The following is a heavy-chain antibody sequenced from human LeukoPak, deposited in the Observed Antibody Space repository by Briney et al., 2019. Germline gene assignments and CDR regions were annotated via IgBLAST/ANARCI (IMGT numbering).Heavy chain of an antibody. CDR2: IKQDGSEK. V-gene: IGHV3-7*01. CDR1: RFTFSTYA. D-gene: IGHD2-2*02. Sequence: GRSLRLSCAASRFTFSTYAMHWVRQAPGKGLEWVANIKQDGSEKYYVDSVKGRFTISRDNAKNSLYLQMNSLRAEDTAVYYCARDLYVYYYGMDVWGQGTTVTVSS. CDR3: ARDLYVYYYGMDV. J-gene: IGHJ6*02.